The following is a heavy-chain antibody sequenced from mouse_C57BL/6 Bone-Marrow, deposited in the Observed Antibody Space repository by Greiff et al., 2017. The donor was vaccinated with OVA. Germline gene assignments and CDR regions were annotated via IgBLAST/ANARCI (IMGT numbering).Heavy chain of an antibody. CDR1: DSEVFPIAY. V-gene: IGHV15-2*01. Sequence: VKLQESGSELRSPGSSVKLSCKDFDSEVFPIAYMSWVRQKPGHGFEWIGGILPSIGRTIYGEKFEDKATLDADTLSNTAYLELNSLTSEDSAIYYCARIGSSRWYFDVWGTGTTVTVSP. J-gene: IGHJ1*03. D-gene: IGHD1-1*01. CDR2: ILPSIGRT. CDR3: ARIGSSRWYFDV.